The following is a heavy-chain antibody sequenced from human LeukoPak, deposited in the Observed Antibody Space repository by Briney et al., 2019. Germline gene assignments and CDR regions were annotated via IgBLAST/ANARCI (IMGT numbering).Heavy chain of an antibody. J-gene: IGHJ4*02. CDR3: ARVGAVAGTTDY. V-gene: IGHV3-30*02. CDR1: GFIFSNYA. Sequence: GGSLRLSCAASGFIFSNYAMQWVRQAPGMGLEWVAFIRYDGGNTYYADSVKGRFTISRDNSKNTLYLQMNSLRAEDTAVYYCARVGAVAGTTDYWGQGTLVTVSS. D-gene: IGHD6-19*01. CDR2: IRYDGGNT.